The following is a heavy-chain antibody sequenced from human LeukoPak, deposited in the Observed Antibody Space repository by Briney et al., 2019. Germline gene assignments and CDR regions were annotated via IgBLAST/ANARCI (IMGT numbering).Heavy chain of an antibody. V-gene: IGHV4-39*01. CDR1: GASISSGSYS. Sequence: SETLSLTCTVSGASISSGSYSWVWIRQPPGKGLEWIGSIHYSGSTDYNPSLKSRVTTSLDTSKNQVSVNLRFVTAADTAVYHCARAVYCSSTSCYFDPWGQGTLVTVSS. J-gene: IGHJ5*02. CDR3: ARAVYCSSTSCYFDP. D-gene: IGHD2-2*01. CDR2: IHYSGST.